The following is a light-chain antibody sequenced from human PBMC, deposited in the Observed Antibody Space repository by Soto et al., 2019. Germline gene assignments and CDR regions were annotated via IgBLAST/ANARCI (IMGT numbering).Light chain of an antibody. Sequence: QSVLPQPPSASGSPGQSVTISCTGTSSDVGAYNYVSWYQHHPGKAPKLMVYEVNKRPSGVPDRFSGSKSGNTASLTVSGLQAEDEADYYCTSHAGTINFPYIFATGTRSPS. CDR3: TSHAGTINFPYI. CDR2: EVN. CDR1: SSDVGAYNY. V-gene: IGLV2-8*01. J-gene: IGLJ1*01.